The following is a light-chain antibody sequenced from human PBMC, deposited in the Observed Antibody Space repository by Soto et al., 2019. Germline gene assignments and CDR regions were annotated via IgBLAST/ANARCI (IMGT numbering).Light chain of an antibody. CDR3: QQTYTNPPT. J-gene: IGKJ1*01. CDR1: QTSATY. CDR2: EAS. V-gene: IGKV1-39*01. Sequence: DIQMTQSPSSLSASVGDRVTITRRASQTSATYIHWYQQKSGSAPRLLIYEASGLQSGVPSRFSGSGSGTHLVLTISKFLPEDFATKFCQQTYTNPPTFGQGTKV.